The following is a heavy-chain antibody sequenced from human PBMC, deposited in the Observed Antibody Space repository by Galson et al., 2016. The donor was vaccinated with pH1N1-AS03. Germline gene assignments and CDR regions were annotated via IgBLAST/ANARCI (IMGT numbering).Heavy chain of an antibody. J-gene: IGHJ4*02. CDR3: ARGIGSRIAVGIDS. CDR1: GFPFSSYW. Sequence: ETLSLTCAASGFPFSSYWMHWVRQAPGKGLVWVSRSNTDGSGTTYADSVKGRFTISRDNAKNTVSLQMNSLRAEVTAVYYCARGIGSRIAVGIDSWGPGTLVTVSS. CDR2: SNTDGSGT. D-gene: IGHD6-19*01. V-gene: IGHV3-74*01.